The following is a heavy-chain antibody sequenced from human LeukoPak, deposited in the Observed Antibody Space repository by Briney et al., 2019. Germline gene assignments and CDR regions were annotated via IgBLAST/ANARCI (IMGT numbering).Heavy chain of an antibody. Sequence: SETLSLTCTVSGASISTYYWSWIRQPPGKGLEWIGYIYYSGSTNYNPSLKSRVTISVDTSKNQFSLKLSSVTAADTAVYYCARRVAAAGTDWFDPWGQGTLVTVSS. CDR1: GASISTYY. CDR3: ARRVAAAGTDWFDP. V-gene: IGHV4-59*01. J-gene: IGHJ5*02. D-gene: IGHD6-13*01. CDR2: IYYSGST.